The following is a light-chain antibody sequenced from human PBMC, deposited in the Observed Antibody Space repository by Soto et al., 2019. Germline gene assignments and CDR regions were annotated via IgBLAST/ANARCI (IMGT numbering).Light chain of an antibody. CDR1: QNFGSSY. CDR3: QQFEDWPT. V-gene: IGKV3D-15*01. J-gene: IGKJ1*01. CDR2: GAS. Sequence: EIVMTQSPATLSVSPGERATLSCRASQNFGSSYLAWYQQRRGQAPRFLIYGASSRATGIPDRFSGSGSGTDFTLTISSLQSEDFGVYYCQQFEDWPTFGQGTKVDIK.